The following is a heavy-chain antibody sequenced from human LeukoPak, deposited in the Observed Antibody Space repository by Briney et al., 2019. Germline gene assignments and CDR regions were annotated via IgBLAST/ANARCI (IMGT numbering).Heavy chain of an antibody. Sequence: GGSLRLSCTVSGFTVSSNSWSWVRQAPGKGLEWVSYISSSGSTIYYADSVKGRFTISRDNAKNSLYLQMNSLRAEDTAVYYCARDYGGSSPFDYWGQGTLVTVSS. CDR2: ISSSGSTI. J-gene: IGHJ4*02. V-gene: IGHV3-48*04. CDR1: GFTVSSNS. CDR3: ARDYGGSSPFDY. D-gene: IGHD4-23*01.